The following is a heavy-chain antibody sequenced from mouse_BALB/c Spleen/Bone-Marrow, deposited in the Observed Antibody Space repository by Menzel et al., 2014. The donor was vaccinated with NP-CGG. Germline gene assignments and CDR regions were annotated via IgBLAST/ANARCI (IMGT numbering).Heavy chain of an antibody. D-gene: IGHD2-1*01. J-gene: IGHJ1*01. Sequence: QVQLKQSGPGLVAPSQSLSITCTVSGFSLTSYGVHWVRQPPGKGLEWLGIIWAGGSTNYKSALMSRLSISKDNSKSXVFLKMNSLQTDDTAMYYCARDRRDYGKAWYFDVWGAGTTVTVSS. V-gene: IGHV2-9*02. CDR3: ARDRRDYGKAWYFDV. CDR1: GFSLTSYG. CDR2: IWAGGST.